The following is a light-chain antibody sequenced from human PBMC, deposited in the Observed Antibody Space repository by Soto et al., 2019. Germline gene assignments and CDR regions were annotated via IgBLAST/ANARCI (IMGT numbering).Light chain of an antibody. CDR2: DAS. J-gene: IGKJ1*01. V-gene: IGKV1-5*01. CDR3: QQYYTYPWT. Sequence: DIQMTQSPFTLSASVGDRVTITCRASQSINARLAWHQQKPGKVPRVLIYDASNLKSGVPSRFRGSGSGREFTLTISSLQPDDFATYYCQQYYTYPWTFGQGTEVEIK. CDR1: QSINAR.